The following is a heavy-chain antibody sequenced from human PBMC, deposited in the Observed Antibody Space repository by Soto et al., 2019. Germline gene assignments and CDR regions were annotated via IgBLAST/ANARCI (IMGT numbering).Heavy chain of an antibody. CDR1: GGSFSGYY. D-gene: IGHD2-2*01. CDR3: ARGSRGSDIVVVPAAKSAFDI. V-gene: IGHV4-34*01. J-gene: IGHJ3*02. CDR2: INHSGST. Sequence: SETLSLTCAVYGGSFSGYYWSWIRQPPGKGLEWIGEINHSGSTNYNPSLKSRVTISVDTSKNQFSLKLSSVTAADTAVYYCARGSRGSDIVVVPAAKSAFDIWGQGTMVTVSS.